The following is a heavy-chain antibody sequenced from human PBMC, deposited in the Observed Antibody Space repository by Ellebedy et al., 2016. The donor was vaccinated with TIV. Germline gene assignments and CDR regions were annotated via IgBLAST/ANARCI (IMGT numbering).Heavy chain of an antibody. CDR3: ARDLGGSPQEK. CDR1: GYAFTGYF. CDR2: INPSGGST. D-gene: IGHD1-26*01. V-gene: IGHV1-46*04. J-gene: IGHJ4*02. Sequence: ASVKVSXKASGYAFTGYFIHWVRQAPGQGLEWMGIINPSGGSTSYAQKLQGRVTMSRDTSTRTVYVEVSSLTSEDTAVYYCARDLGGSPQEKWGQGTQVTVSS.